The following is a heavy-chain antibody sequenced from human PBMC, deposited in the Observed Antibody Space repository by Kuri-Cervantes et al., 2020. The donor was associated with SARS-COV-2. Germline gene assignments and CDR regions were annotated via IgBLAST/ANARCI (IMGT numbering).Heavy chain of an antibody. CDR2: IKQDGSGK. D-gene: IGHD1-26*01. V-gene: IGHV3-7*01. J-gene: IGHJ6*03. CDR1: GFTFSNYA. Sequence: GESLKISCAASGFTFSNYAMSWVRQAPGKGLEWVANIKQDGSGKYYVDSVKGRFTISRDNAKNSLYLQINRLRDEDTAVYYCSRGRGGSYPTLSASFGKINYMDVWGKGNTVTVSS. CDR3: SRGRGGSYPTLSASFGKINYMDV.